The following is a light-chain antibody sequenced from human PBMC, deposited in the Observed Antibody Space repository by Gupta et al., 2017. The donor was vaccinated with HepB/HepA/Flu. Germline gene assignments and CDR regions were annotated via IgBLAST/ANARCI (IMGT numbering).Light chain of an antibody. CDR2: SAS. J-gene: IGKJ5*01. CDR1: QSIRNY. Sequence: DIQMTQYPSSLSASVGDRVTITCRASQSIRNYLNWYQHKPGKAPKLLIYSASTLQNEVPSRFSGSGCGTEFTLTISSLQPEDFAAYYCQQCLTTPITFGQGTRLEIK. CDR3: QQCLTTPIT. V-gene: IGKV1-39*01.